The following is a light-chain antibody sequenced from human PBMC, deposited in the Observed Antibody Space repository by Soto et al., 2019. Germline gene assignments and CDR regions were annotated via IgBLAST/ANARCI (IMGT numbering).Light chain of an antibody. CDR1: QSIGVY. CDR3: QPTYRIPYT. V-gene: IGKV1-39*01. CDR2: AAS. Sequence: DIQMTQSPSSLSVSIGDRVTITCRSSQSIGVYLNWYQKKPGTPPNLLIYAASNLQSGVPSRFIGCGSGAAFTLTISSLQPEDFAFYDCQPTYRIPYTFGQGNKREI. J-gene: IGKJ2*01.